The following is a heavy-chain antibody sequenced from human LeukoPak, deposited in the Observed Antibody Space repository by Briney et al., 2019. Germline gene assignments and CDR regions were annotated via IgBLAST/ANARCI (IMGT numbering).Heavy chain of an antibody. V-gene: IGHV1-69*04. J-gene: IGHJ4*02. CDR1: VGTFSSYA. CDR3: AREGYCSGGSCYGRYYFDY. CDR2: IIPILGIA. D-gene: IGHD2-15*01. Sequence: GSSVKVSCKASVGTFSSYAISWVRQAPGQRREWMGRIIPILGIANYAQKFQGRVTITADKSTSTAYMELCSLRSEDTAVYYCAREGYCSGGSCYGRYYFDYWGQGTLVTVSS.